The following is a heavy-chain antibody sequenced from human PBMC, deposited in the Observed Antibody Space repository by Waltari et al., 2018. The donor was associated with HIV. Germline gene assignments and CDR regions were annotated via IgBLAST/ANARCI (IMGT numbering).Heavy chain of an antibody. V-gene: IGHV4-39*01. CDR1: GCSISSSRTYY. CDR3: ARATYSYGLDV. CDR2: FYYSGST. J-gene: IGHJ6*02. Sequence: QLQLQESGPGLVTPSATLSLTCTVSGCSISSSRTYYLGWIRHPPGKGLEWIGSFYYSGSTYYHPSLKSRVTISVETSRNQFSLKLTSMTAADTGIYYCARATYSYGLDVWGQGTTVTVSS.